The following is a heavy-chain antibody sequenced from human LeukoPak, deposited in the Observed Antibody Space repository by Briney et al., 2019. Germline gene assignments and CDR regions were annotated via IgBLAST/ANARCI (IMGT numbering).Heavy chain of an antibody. D-gene: IGHD3-3*01. CDR3: AGDSSLRFLEWFYLTY. CDR1: GYTFTGYA. CDR2: INTNTGNP. Sequence: ASVKVSCKASGYTFTGYAMNWVRQAPGQGLEWMGWINTNTGNPTYAQGFTGRFVFSLDTSVSTAYLQISSLKAEDTAVYYCAGDSSLRFLEWFYLTYWGQGTLVTVSS. J-gene: IGHJ4*02. V-gene: IGHV7-4-1*02.